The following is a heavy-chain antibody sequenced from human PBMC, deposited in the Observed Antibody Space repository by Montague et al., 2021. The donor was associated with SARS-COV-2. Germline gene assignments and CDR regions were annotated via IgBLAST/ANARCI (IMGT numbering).Heavy chain of an antibody. CDR1: GDSVSSNSAA. V-gene: IGHV6-1*01. J-gene: IGHJ5*02. CDR2: TYYRSKWYY. D-gene: IGHD6-19*01. CDR3: VRGVDSIGWYPRSNWFDA. Sequence: CAISGDSVSSNSAAWNWIRQSPSRGREWLGRTYYRSKWYYGYAVSVKSRITINPDTSKNQVSLQLDSVTPEDTAVYYCVRGVDSIGWYPRSNWFDAWGQGTLVIVSS.